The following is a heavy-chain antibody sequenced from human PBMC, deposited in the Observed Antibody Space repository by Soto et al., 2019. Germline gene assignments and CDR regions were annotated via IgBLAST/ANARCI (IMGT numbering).Heavy chain of an antibody. D-gene: IGHD1-26*01. V-gene: IGHV3-23*01. CDR2: ISGSCGST. CDR3: ANGIVNSGTQEYYYYYYGMDV. CDR1: GFTFSRED. Sequence: GGSLRLSCAPSGFTFSREDMSSVPQAPANRQERVSAISGSCGSTYDADSVKGWFTISRDNSKNTLYLQMNSLRAEDTAVYYCANGIVNSGTQEYYYYYYGMDVWGQGTTVTVSS. J-gene: IGHJ6*02.